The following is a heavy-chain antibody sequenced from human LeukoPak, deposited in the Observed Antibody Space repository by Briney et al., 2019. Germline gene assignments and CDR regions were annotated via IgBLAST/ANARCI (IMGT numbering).Heavy chain of an antibody. Sequence: GASVKVSCKASGYTFTAYYLHWVRQAPGQGLEWMGWINPKNGSPNYGQKFQGRVTMTMDASISTAYMELSRLRSDDTAVYYCATYYYDNSRYYCDYWGQGTLVTVSS. CDR3: ATYYYDNSRYYCDY. V-gene: IGHV1-2*02. CDR2: INPKNGSP. D-gene: IGHD3-22*01. CDR1: GYTFTAYY. J-gene: IGHJ4*02.